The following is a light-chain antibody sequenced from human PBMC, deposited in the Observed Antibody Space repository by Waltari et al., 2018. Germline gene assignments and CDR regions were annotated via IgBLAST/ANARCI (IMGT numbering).Light chain of an antibody. CDR3: QSYDTSLSVV. CDR2: GST. CDR1: GPNIGAGYD. V-gene: IGLV1-40*01. Sequence: QSVLTQPPSVSGAPGQRVTISCTGSGPNIGAGYDVPWYQQLPRSAPKLLMYGSTSRPLGIPARFFGSTSGTSASLAITGRQAEDEADYYCQSYDTSLSVVFGGGTKLTVL. J-gene: IGLJ3*02.